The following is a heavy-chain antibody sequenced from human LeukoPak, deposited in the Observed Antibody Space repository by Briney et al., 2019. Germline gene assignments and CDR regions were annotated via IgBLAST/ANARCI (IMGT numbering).Heavy chain of an antibody. V-gene: IGHV3-66*01. J-gene: IGHJ5*02. CDR2: IYSGGST. CDR3: AREGYYYGSGQRGQSWFDP. Sequence: GGSLRLSCAASGFTVSSNYMSWVRQAPGKGLEWVSVIYSGGSTYYADSVKGRFTISRDNSKNTLYLQMNSLRAEDTAVYYCAREGYYYGSGQRGQSWFDPWGQGTLVTVSS. D-gene: IGHD3-10*01. CDR1: GFTVSSNY.